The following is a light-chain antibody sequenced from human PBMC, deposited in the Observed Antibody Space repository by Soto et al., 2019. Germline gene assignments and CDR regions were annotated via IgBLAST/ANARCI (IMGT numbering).Light chain of an antibody. CDR3: QQYGSSPPWT. CDR1: PSVSSN. J-gene: IGKJ1*01. CDR2: GVS. V-gene: IGKV3-20*01. Sequence: EIVMAQSPATLSVSPGESATPSCRSSPSVSSNLAWHQQKPGQAPRLLIYGVSSRATGIPDRFSGSGSGTDFTLTISRLEPEDFAVYYCQQYGSSPPWTFGQGTKVDI.